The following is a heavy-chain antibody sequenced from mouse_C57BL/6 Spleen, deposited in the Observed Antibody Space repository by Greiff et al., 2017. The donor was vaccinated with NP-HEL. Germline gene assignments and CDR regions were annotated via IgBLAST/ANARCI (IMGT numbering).Heavy chain of an antibody. CDR3: ARALRIYYEYDGRGSY. J-gene: IGHJ2*01. CDR1: GYTFTSYW. Sequence: VQLQQPGAELVKPGASVKMSCKASGYTFTSYWITWVKQRPGQGLEWIGDIYPGSGSTNYNEKFKSKATLTVDTSSSTAYMQLSSLTSEDSAVYYCARALRIYYEYDGRGSYWGQGTTLTVSS. D-gene: IGHD2-4*01. V-gene: IGHV1-55*01. CDR2: IYPGSGST.